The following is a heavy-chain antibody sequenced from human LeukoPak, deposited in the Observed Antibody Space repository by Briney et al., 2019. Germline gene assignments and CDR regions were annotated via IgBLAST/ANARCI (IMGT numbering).Heavy chain of an antibody. J-gene: IGHJ5*02. CDR1: GGSFSNYY. V-gene: IGHV4-34*01. CDR3: ATARGYCSSTSCPDWFDP. CDR2: IGRTGRT. D-gene: IGHD2-2*01. Sequence: PSETLSLTCAVYGGSFSNYYWSWIRQAPGKGLEWIGEIGRTGRTNYNSSLKSRVTISIDTSKNQFSLKLSSVTAADLAVYYCATARGYCSSTSCPDWFDPWGQGTLVTVSS.